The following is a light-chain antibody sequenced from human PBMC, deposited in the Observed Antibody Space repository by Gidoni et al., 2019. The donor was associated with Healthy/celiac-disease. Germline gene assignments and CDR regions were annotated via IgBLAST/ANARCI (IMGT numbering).Light chain of an antibody. V-gene: IGLV2-23*02. CDR2: EVS. J-gene: IGLJ1*01. Sequence: QSALTQPASVSGSPGQSITISCTGTSSDVGSYNLVSWYQQHQGKAPKLMIYEVSKRPSGVSNRFSGSKSGNTASLTISGLQAEDEADYYCCSYAGSSTLYVFGTGTKVTVL. CDR3: CSYAGSSTLYV. CDR1: SSDVGSYNL.